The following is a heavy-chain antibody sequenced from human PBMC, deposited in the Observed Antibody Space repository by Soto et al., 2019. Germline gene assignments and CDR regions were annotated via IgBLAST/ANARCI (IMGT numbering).Heavy chain of an antibody. Sequence: SGPTLVNPTQTLTLTCTFSDFSLSTSGVGVGWIRQPPGKALEWLALIYWNDDKRYSPSLKSRLTIAKDTSKNQVVLTMTNMAPVDTAKYFCAHTYDCWTGYYTGFDYGGQVILVTVST. CDR1: DFSLSTSGVG. V-gene: IGHV2-5*01. D-gene: IGHD3-3*01. CDR3: AHTYDCWTGYYTGFDY. J-gene: IGHJ4*02. CDR2: IYWNDDK.